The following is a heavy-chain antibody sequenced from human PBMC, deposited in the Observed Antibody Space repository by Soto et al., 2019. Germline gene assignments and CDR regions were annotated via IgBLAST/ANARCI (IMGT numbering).Heavy chain of an antibody. CDR2: ISYDGSNK. V-gene: IGHV3-30*18. Sequence: GGSLRLSCAASGFTFSSYGMHWVRQAPGKGLEWVAVISYDGSNKYYADSVRGRFTISRDNSKNTLYLQMNSLRAEDTAVYYCAKGPPRGATTHYYYGMDVWGQGTTVTVSS. D-gene: IGHD1-26*01. J-gene: IGHJ6*02. CDR1: GFTFSSYG. CDR3: AKGPPRGATTHYYYGMDV.